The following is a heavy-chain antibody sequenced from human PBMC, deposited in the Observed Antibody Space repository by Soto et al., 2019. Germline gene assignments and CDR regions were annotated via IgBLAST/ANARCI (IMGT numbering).Heavy chain of an antibody. Sequence: GLSLRLSCAASGLTCSGYAMSWVSQEQGKGLEWVSAISGSGGSTYYADSVKGRFTISRDNSKNTLYLQMNSLRAEDTAVYYCATPLYYDILTAPAPFDYWGQGPLVTVS. D-gene: IGHD3-9*01. V-gene: IGHV3-23*01. CDR3: ATPLYYDILTAPAPFDY. CDR1: GLTCSGYA. J-gene: IGHJ4*02. CDR2: ISGSGGST.